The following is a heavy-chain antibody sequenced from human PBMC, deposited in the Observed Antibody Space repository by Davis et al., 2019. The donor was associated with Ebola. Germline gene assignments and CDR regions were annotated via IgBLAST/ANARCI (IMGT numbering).Heavy chain of an antibody. V-gene: IGHV3-7*03. Sequence: PGGSLRLSCAASGFTFSSYWMSWVRQAPGKGLEWVANIKQDGSEKYYVDSVKGRFTISRDNAKNSLYLQMNSLRAEDTAVYYCAKQDSYGPFDYWGQGTLVTVSS. CDR1: GFTFSSYW. J-gene: IGHJ4*02. CDR2: IKQDGSEK. D-gene: IGHD5-18*01. CDR3: AKQDSYGPFDY.